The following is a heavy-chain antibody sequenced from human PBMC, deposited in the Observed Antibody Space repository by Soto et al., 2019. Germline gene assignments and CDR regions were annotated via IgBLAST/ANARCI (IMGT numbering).Heavy chain of an antibody. Sequence: PGGSLILSCAASGFSFSSGCMYWVRQPTGKGLEWVSAIGTVGDTYYPDSVKGRFTISRENAGNSLYLQMNSLRAEDTAVYYCARGSQYWPCDYWGQGTLVMSPQ. CDR3: ARGSQYWPCDY. J-gene: IGHJ4*02. CDR2: IGTVGDT. CDR1: GFSFSSGC. V-gene: IGHV3-13*01. D-gene: IGHD2-15*01.